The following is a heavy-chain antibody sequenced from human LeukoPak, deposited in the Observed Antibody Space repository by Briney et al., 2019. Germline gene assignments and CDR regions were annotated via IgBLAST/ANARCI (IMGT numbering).Heavy chain of an antibody. Sequence: ASVKVSCKASGYTFTDYYMHWVRQAPGQGLEWMGWINPNSGGTSSAQNFQGRVTMTRDTSISTAYMELSSLGSDDTAVYYCARGDGSYFDYWGQGTLVTVSS. V-gene: IGHV1-2*02. D-gene: IGHD5-24*01. CDR1: GYTFTDYY. J-gene: IGHJ4*02. CDR2: INPNSGGT. CDR3: ARGDGSYFDY.